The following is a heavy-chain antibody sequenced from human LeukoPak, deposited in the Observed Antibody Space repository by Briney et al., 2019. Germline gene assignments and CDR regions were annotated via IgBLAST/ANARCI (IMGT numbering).Heavy chain of an antibody. D-gene: IGHD5-12*01. Sequence: SETLSLTCTVSGYSISSGYYWGWIRQPPGKGLEWIGSIYHSGSTYYSPSLMSRVTISVDTSKNQFSLKLSSVTAADTAVYYCARVYSGYGPFDYWGQGTLVTVSS. CDR3: ARVYSGYGPFDY. J-gene: IGHJ4*02. CDR1: GYSISSGYY. CDR2: IYHSGST. V-gene: IGHV4-38-2*02.